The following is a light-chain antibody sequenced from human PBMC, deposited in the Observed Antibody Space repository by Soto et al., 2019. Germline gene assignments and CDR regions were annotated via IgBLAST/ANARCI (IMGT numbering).Light chain of an antibody. Sequence: CRSTLTAYVGDRISIACRASQNIIIYLNWYQQKPGKANKLMIYAASKLQSGVPSRFSGSGSGTDFTLSITSLQPEDFATYDCPASSNPPFSSGPAT. CDR3: PASSNPPFS. J-gene: IGKJ3*01. V-gene: IGKV1-39*01. CDR2: AAS. CDR1: QNIIIY.